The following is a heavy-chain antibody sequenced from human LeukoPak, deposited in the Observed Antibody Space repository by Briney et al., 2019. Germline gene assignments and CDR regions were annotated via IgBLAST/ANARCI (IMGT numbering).Heavy chain of an antibody. D-gene: IGHD6-19*01. CDR3: ARDLMWLVDY. Sequence: GGSLRLSCAASGFTFSDYDIPWARQPPGEGLEWVAYVSKDGGTKYYADSVKGRFTASRDNSRKTVYLEMNRLRPEDTAVYYCARDLMWLVDYWGQGTLLTVSS. J-gene: IGHJ4*02. CDR2: VSKDGGTK. V-gene: IGHV3-30-3*01. CDR1: GFTFSDYD.